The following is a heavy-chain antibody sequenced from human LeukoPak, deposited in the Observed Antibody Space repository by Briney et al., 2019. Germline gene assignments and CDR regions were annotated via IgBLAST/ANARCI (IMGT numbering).Heavy chain of an antibody. CDR1: GFTFSSYS. Sequence: PGGSLRLSCAASGFTFSSYSMNWVRQAPGKGLEWVSSISTSSSYIFYADSLKGRFTISRDNSKNSLYLQMNSLRAEDTAVYYCARVGISSTNWHPFDSWGQGTLVTVSS. J-gene: IGHJ4*02. D-gene: IGHD2-2*01. CDR3: ARVGISSTNWHPFDS. CDR2: ISTSSSYI. V-gene: IGHV3-21*01.